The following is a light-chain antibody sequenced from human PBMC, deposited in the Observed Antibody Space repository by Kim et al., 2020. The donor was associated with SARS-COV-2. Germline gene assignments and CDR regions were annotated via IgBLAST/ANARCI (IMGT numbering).Light chain of an antibody. CDR1: QGISNL. V-gene: IGKV1-12*01. CDR3: QQAHNFPVT. J-gene: IGKJ4*01. CDR2: SAA. Sequence: ASVGDRVTITGRASQGISNLLAWYQQKPGKAPKLLIYSAATLQSGVPSRFSGSGFGTEFTLTIDSLQPEDLATYYCQQAHNFPVTFGGGTKVHIK.